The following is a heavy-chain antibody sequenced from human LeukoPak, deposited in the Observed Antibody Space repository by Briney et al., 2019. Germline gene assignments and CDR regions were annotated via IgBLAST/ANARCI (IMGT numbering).Heavy chain of an antibody. J-gene: IGHJ3*02. D-gene: IGHD3-16*02. CDR2: INPSGGST. Sequence: ASVKVSCKASGYTFTSYYMHWLRQAPGQGLEWMGIINPSGGSTSYAQKFQGRVTMTRDTSTSTVYMELSSLGSEDTAVYYCAREAVSDAFDIWGQGTMVTVSS. CDR1: GYTFTSYY. V-gene: IGHV1-46*01. CDR3: AREAVSDAFDI.